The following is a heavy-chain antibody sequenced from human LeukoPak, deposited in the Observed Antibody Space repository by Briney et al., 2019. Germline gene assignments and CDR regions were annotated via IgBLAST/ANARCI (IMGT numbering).Heavy chain of an antibody. CDR2: ISWNSGSI. J-gene: IGHJ4*02. CDR3: ARDKVVGATYFDY. D-gene: IGHD2-15*01. V-gene: IGHV3-9*01. Sequence: PGGSLRLSCVVSGFTFDDYAMHWVRQGPGKGLEWVSGISWNSGSIGYVDSVKGRFTISRDNAKNSLYLQMNSLRAEDTAVYYCARDKVVGATYFDYWGQGTLVTVSS. CDR1: GFTFDDYA.